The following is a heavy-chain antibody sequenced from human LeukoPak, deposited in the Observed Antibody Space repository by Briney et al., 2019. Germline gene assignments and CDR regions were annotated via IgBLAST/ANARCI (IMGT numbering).Heavy chain of an antibody. Sequence: GGSLRLSCAASGFTFSNYGMHWVRQAPGKGLEWVAVISYDGSDKYYADSVKGRFTISRDNSKNTLYLQMNSLRAEDTAVYYCAKDLVGTIPAYFDYWGQGTLVTVSS. V-gene: IGHV3-30*18. CDR1: GFTFSNYG. J-gene: IGHJ4*02. CDR3: AKDLVGTIPAYFDY. CDR2: ISYDGSDK. D-gene: IGHD2-21*02.